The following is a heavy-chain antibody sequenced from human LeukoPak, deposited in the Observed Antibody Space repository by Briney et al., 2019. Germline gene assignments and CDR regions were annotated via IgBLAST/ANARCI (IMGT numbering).Heavy chain of an antibody. CDR3: ARDRAVWSGSYYY. CDR2: INPNSGGT. D-gene: IGHD1-26*01. V-gene: IGHV1-2*06. CDR1: GYTFTGYY. J-gene: IGHJ4*02. Sequence: ASVKVSRKASGYTFTGYYMHWVRQAPGQGLEWMGRINPNSGGTNYAQKFQGRVTMTRDTSISTAYMELSRLRSDDTAVYYCARDRAVWSGSYYYWGQGTLVTVSS.